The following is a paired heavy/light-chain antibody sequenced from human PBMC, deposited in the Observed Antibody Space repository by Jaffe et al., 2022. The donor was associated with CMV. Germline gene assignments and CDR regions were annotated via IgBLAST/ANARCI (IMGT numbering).Light chain of an antibody. Sequence: QSVLTQPPSVSGAPGQRVTISCTGGVSDIGAGYNVQWYQQVPGTAPKLLIYHNSNRPSGVPDRFSGSKSGTSASLAITGLQAEDEGVYYCQSHDRGLSGYVFGTGTKVTVL. V-gene: IGLV1-40*01. CDR1: VSDIGAGYN. CDR2: HNS. J-gene: IGLJ1*01. CDR3: QSHDRGLSGYV.
Heavy chain of an antibody. J-gene: IGHJ6*03. V-gene: IGHV4-34*01. CDR1: GESVSGDF. CDR2: INDSGST. Sequence: QVQLQQWGAGLLKASETLSLTCTVYGESVSGDFWSWIRQPPGKGLEWIGDINDSGSTTYNPSLKGRVTISLDTSKNQLSMKLISVNDADTAVYYCARALGQLASSVWFNNQGGRYMDVWGKGTTVTVSS. CDR3: ARALGQLASSVWFNNQGGRYMDV. D-gene: IGHD6-19*01.